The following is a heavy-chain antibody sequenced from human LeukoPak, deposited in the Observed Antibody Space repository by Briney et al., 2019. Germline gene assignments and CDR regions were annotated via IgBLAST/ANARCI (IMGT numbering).Heavy chain of an antibody. CDR1: GGTCSSYA. Sequence: SVKVSCKASGGTCSSYAISWVRQAPGQGLEWMGGIIPIFGTANYAQKFQGRVTITADESTSTAYMELSSLRSEDTAVYYCARDRFKYCSGGSCDRAFDHWGQGTLVTVSS. CDR3: ARDRFKYCSGGSCDRAFDH. CDR2: IIPIFGTA. D-gene: IGHD2-15*01. J-gene: IGHJ4*02. V-gene: IGHV1-69*13.